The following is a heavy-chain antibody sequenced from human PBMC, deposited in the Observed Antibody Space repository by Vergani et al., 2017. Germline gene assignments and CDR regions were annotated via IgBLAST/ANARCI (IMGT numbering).Heavy chain of an antibody. J-gene: IGHJ2*01. D-gene: IGHD5-24*01. V-gene: IGHV5-51*01. Sequence: EVQLVQSGAEVKKPGESLKISCKGSGYTFTNYWIVWVRQMPGKGLEWMGIIYPGDSDTRYSPSFQGQVTISAAKSISTAYLQWSSLKASDTAMYYCARQGTITDNYWYFDLWGRGTLVSVSS. CDR1: GYTFTNYW. CDR3: ARQGTITDNYWYFDL. CDR2: IYPGDSDT.